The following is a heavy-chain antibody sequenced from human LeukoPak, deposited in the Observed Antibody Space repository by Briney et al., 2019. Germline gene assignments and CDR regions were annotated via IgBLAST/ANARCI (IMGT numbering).Heavy chain of an antibody. V-gene: IGHV1-46*01. J-gene: IGHJ5*02. CDR2: INPSGGST. D-gene: IGHD6-19*01. CDR1: GYTFTSYY. CDR3: AGQGIMYSSGWSGWFDP. Sequence: ASVKVSCKASGYTFTSYYMHWVRQAPGQGLEWMGIINPSGGSTSYAQKFQGRVTMTRDTSTSTVYMELSSLRSEDTAVYYCAGQGIMYSSGWSGWFDPWGQGTLVTVSS.